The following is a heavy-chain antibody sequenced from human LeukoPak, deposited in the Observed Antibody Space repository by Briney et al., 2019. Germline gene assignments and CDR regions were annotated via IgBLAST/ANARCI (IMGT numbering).Heavy chain of an antibody. Sequence: SETLSLTCAVYGGSFSGNYWSWIRQPPGKGLEWIGEINHSGSTNYNPSLKSRVTISVDTSKNQFSLKLSSVTAADTAVYYCAREGSSSPLHYWGQGTLVTVSS. V-gene: IGHV4-34*01. CDR1: GGSFSGNY. D-gene: IGHD6-6*01. J-gene: IGHJ4*02. CDR3: AREGSSSPLHY. CDR2: INHSGST.